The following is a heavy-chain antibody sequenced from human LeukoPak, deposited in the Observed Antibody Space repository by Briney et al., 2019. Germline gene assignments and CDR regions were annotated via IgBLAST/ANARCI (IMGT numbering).Heavy chain of an antibody. CDR2: ISGSGINT. CDR1: AFTFSSYA. J-gene: IGHJ5*02. Sequence: GGSLRLSCAASAFTFSSYAMTWVRQAPGKGLEWVSGISGSGINTYYADSVKGRFTISRDNSKNTLYLQMNSLRAEDTAVYYCAKDLWDIVVVPAAPNNWFDPWGQGTLVTVSS. V-gene: IGHV3-23*01. CDR3: AKDLWDIVVVPAAPNNWFDP. D-gene: IGHD2-2*01.